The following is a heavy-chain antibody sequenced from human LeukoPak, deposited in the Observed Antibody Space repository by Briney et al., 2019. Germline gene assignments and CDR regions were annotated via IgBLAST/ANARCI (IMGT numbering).Heavy chain of an antibody. CDR1: GFTFSSYG. CDR2: ISYDGSNK. Sequence: GGSLRLSCAAPGFTFSSYGMHWVRQAPGKGLEWVAVISYDGSNKYYADSVKGRFTISRDNSKNTLYLQMNSLRAEDTAVYYCAKEIMGNYYDSSGYYPGFDYWGQGTLVTVSS. V-gene: IGHV3-30*18. J-gene: IGHJ4*02. D-gene: IGHD3-22*01. CDR3: AKEIMGNYYDSSGYYPGFDY.